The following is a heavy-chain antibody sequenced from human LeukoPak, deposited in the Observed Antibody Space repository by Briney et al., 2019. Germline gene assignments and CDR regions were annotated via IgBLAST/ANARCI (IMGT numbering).Heavy chain of an antibody. CDR2: IYYSGST. D-gene: IGHD6-13*01. CDR1: GGSISSSSYY. Sequence: SETLSLTCTVSGGSISSSSYYWGWIRQPPGKGLEWIGSIYYSGSTYYNPSLKSRVTISVDTSKNQFSLKLSSVTAADTAVYYCARVTGAGSSWHWARTAFDIWGQGTMVTVSS. V-gene: IGHV4-39*07. CDR3: ARVTGAGSSWHWARTAFDI. J-gene: IGHJ3*02.